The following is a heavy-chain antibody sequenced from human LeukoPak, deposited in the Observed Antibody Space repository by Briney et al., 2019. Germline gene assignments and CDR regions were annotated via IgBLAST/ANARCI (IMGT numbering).Heavy chain of an antibody. D-gene: IGHD3-10*01. V-gene: IGHV1-46*01. J-gene: IGHJ4*02. CDR3: AREQSGGNFDY. CDR1: GYTFTSYY. Sequence: VASVKVSCKASGYTFTSYYIHWVRQAPGQGLEWMGIINPSRGNTNYAQKFQERVTMTRDTSTSTVYMELSSLRSEDTAVYYCAREQSGGNFDYWGQGTLVTVSS. CDR2: INPSRGNT.